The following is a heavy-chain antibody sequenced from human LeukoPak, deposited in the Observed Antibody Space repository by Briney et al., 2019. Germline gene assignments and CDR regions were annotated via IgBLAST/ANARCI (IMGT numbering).Heavy chain of an antibody. Sequence: GRSLRLSCAASGFTFSSYAMHWVRQAPGKGLEWVAVISYDDGSNKYYADSVKGRFTISRDNSKNTLYLQMNSLRAEDTAVYYCAKDQAVAGTVHPPAYWGQGTLVTVSS. D-gene: IGHD6-19*01. J-gene: IGHJ4*02. CDR3: AKDQAVAGTVHPPAY. V-gene: IGHV3-30*04. CDR2: ISYDDGSNK. CDR1: GFTFSSYA.